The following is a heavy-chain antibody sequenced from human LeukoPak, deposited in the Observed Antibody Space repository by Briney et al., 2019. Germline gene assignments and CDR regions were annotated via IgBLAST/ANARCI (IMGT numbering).Heavy chain of an antibody. J-gene: IGHJ6*02. CDR3: ARRYYYYGMDV. CDR2: IYYSGST. Sequence: SETLSLTCTVSGGSISSYYWSWIQQPPGKGLEWIGYIYYSGSTNYNPSLKSRVTISVDTSKNQFSLKLSSVTAADTAVYYCARRYYYYGMDVWGQGTTVTVSS. CDR1: GGSISSYY. V-gene: IGHV4-59*08.